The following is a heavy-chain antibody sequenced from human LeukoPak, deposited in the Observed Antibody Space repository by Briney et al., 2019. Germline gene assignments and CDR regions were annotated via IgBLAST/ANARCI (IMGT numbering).Heavy chain of an antibody. CDR2: TYCRSKWYN. V-gene: IGHV6-1*01. CDR1: GDSVSSNSAA. Sequence: SQTLTLTCAISGDSVSSNSAAWNWITQSPSRGLEWLGRTYCRSKWYNDYAASVKSRITINPDTSKNQFSLHLKSVTPEDTAVYYCARMVGNSPDYWGQGTLVTVSS. D-gene: IGHD2/OR15-2a*01. CDR3: ARMVGNSPDY. J-gene: IGHJ4*02.